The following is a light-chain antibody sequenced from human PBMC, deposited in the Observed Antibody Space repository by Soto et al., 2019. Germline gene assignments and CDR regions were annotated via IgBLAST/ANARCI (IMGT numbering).Light chain of an antibody. CDR2: TTS. CDR3: QQANRFLIT. J-gene: IGKJ5*01. CDR1: QDISSW. Sequence: DIQMTQSPSFVSASVGDRVTVTCRASQDISSWLAWYQQKPGKAPKLLIYTTSTLGSGVPSRFSGSRSGTDFTLTISGLQPEDFATYQCQQANRFLITFGQGTRLEIK. V-gene: IGKV1-12*01.